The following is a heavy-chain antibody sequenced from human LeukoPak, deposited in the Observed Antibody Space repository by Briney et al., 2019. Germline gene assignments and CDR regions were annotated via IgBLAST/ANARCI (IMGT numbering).Heavy chain of an antibody. J-gene: IGHJ5*02. Sequence: PSETLSLTCTVSGGSISSSSYYWGWIRQPPGKGLEWIGEINHSGSTNYNPSLKSRVTISVDTSKNQFSLKLSSVTAADTAVYYCARWGPWTMVRGVIPNWFDPWGQGTLVTVSS. CDR1: GGSISSSSYY. CDR3: ARWGPWTMVRGVIPNWFDP. D-gene: IGHD3-10*01. CDR2: INHSGST. V-gene: IGHV4-39*07.